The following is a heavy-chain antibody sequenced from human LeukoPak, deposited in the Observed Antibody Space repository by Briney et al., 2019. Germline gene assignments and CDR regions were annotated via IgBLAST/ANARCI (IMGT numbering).Heavy chain of an antibody. Sequence: ASVKVSCKASGFTFTSSAVQWVRQARGQRLEWIGWIVVGSGNTNYAQKFQERVTITRDMSTSTAYMELSSLRSEDTAVYYCAADAQGVVTATTYYYYGMDVWGQGTTVTVSS. CDR1: GFTFTSSA. CDR2: IVVGSGNT. V-gene: IGHV1-58*01. CDR3: AADAQGVVTATTYYYYGMDV. J-gene: IGHJ6*02. D-gene: IGHD2-21*02.